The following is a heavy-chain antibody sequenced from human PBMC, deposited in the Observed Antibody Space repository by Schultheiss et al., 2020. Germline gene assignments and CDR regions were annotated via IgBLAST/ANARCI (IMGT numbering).Heavy chain of an antibody. CDR2: IIPIFGTA. D-gene: IGHD1-26*01. Sequence: SVKVSCKASGGTFSSYAISWVRQAPRQGLEWMGGIIPIFGTANYAQKFQGRVTITADESTSTAYMELSSLRSEDTAVYYCARGWGSYYYYYYGMDVWGQGTTVTVAS. V-gene: IGHV1-69*13. CDR1: GGTFSSYA. J-gene: IGHJ6*02. CDR3: ARGWGSYYYYYYGMDV.